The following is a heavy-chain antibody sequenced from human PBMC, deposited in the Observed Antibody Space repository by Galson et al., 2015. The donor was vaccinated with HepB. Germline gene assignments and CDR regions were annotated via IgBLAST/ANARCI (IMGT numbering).Heavy chain of an antibody. CDR1: GFTVSSNY. J-gene: IGHJ4*02. CDR3: AREGGGETKEGDY. V-gene: IGHV3-66*01. CDR2: IYSGGST. Sequence: RLSCAASGFTVSSNYMSWVRQAPGKGLEWVSVIYSGGSTYYADSVKGRFTISRDNSKNTLYLQMNSLRAEDTAVYYCAREGGGETKEGDYWGQGTLVTVSS. D-gene: IGHD2-21*01.